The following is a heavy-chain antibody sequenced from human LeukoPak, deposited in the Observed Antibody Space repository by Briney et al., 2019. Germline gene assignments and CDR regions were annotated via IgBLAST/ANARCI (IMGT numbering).Heavy chain of an antibody. D-gene: IGHD2-2*01. V-gene: IGHV4-59*01. J-gene: IGHJ6*03. CDR3: ARVPDTSPPGLNYYFYYYIDV. Sequence: SETLSLTCTASGGSISSYYWSWIRQPPGKGLEWIGYIYYSGSTNYNPSLKSRVTISVDTSKTQFSLKLSSVTAADTAVYYCARVPDTSPPGLNYYFYYYIDVWGKGTTVTVSS. CDR2: IYYSGST. CDR1: GGSISSYY.